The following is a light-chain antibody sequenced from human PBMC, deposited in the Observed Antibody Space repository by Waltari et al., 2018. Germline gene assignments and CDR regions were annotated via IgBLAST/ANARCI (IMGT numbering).Light chain of an antibody. V-gene: IGLV2-14*01. CDR1: SSDVGGYNF. CDR2: DVS. Sequence: QSALTQPASVSGSPGQSITISCTGTSSDVGGYNFVSWYQQPPGKAPKLMIYDVSKRPSGVSNRFSGSKSGNTASLTISGLQAEDEADYYCSSYARSSTLVFGGGTKLTVL. J-gene: IGLJ2*01. CDR3: SSYARSSTLV.